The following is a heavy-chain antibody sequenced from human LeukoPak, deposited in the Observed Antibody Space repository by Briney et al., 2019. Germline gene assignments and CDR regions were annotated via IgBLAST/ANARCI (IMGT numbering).Heavy chain of an antibody. V-gene: IGHV1-18*01. CDR1: GYTFTGYG. CDR2: ISAYNGNT. Sequence: ASVKVSCKASGYTFTGYGISWVRQAPGQGLEWMGWISAYNGNTNYAQKLQGRVTMTTDTSTSTAYMELRSLRSDDTAVYYCARVDYSSSWYRGYYFDYWGQGTLVTVSS. J-gene: IGHJ4*02. D-gene: IGHD6-13*01. CDR3: ARVDYSSSWYRGYYFDY.